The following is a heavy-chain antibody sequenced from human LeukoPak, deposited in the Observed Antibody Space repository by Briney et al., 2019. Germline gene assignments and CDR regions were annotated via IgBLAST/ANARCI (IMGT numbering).Heavy chain of an antibody. CDR3: AKHVAIGLDTMDV. CDR2: IGGSGTIT. J-gene: IGHJ6*02. D-gene: IGHD3-10*02. CDR1: GFTFSSYS. Sequence: GGSLRLSCAASGFTFSSYSLNWVRQAPGKGLEWVSIIGGSGTITHYADSVKGRFTISRDNSKSTLYLQMNSLRAEDTAVYYCAKHVAIGLDTMDVWGQGTTVTVSS. V-gene: IGHV3-23*01.